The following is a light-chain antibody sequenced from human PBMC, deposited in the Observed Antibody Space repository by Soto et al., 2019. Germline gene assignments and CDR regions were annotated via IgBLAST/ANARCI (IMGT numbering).Light chain of an antibody. CDR2: AAS. V-gene: IGKV1-12*01. CDR1: QGISSW. Sequence: DIQMTQSPSSVSASVGDRVTITCRASQGISSWLAWYQQKAGKAPELLIYAASSLRSGVPSRFSGSGSGTDFTLTINSLQPEDFATYFSKQPNTFPQTFGGGTKVEIK. CDR3: KQPNTFPQT. J-gene: IGKJ4*01.